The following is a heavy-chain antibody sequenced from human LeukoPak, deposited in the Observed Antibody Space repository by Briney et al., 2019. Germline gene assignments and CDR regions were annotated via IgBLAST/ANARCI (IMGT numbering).Heavy chain of an antibody. J-gene: IGHJ4*02. D-gene: IGHD1-1*01. CDR2: IYYSGST. CDR1: GGSISSSSYY. V-gene: IGHV4-39*02. CDR3: ARDPPGWNDLEIDY. Sequence: SETLSLTCTVSGGSISSSSYYWGWIRQPPGKGLEWIGSIYYSGSTYYNPSLKSRVSISVDTSKNQFSLKLSSVTAADTAVYYCARDPPGWNDLEIDYWGQGTLVTVSS.